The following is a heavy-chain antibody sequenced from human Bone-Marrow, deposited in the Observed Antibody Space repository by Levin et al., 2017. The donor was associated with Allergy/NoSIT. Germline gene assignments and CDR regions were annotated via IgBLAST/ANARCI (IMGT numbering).Heavy chain of an antibody. J-gene: IGHJ3*02. CDR1: GFTFSSYG. D-gene: IGHD5-24*01. V-gene: IGHV3-33*01. CDR3: ARRKVEIYAFDI. CDR2: IWYDGSNK. Sequence: GGSLRLSCAASGFTFSSYGMHWVRQAPGKGLEWVAVIWYDGSNKYYADSVKGRFTISRDNSKNTLYLQMNSLRAEDTAVYYCARRKVEIYAFDIWGQGTMVTVSS.